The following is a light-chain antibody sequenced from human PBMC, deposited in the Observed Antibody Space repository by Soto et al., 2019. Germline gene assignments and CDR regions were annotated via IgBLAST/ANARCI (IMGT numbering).Light chain of an antibody. Sequence: DIQMTQSPSTLSASVGDRVTITCRASQNINRRLAWYQQKPGKAPNLLIYDASSLESGVPARFSGGGSGTEFTLTISSLQPDDFATYYCQQYNSFPGLTFGGGTKVDI. CDR2: DAS. CDR3: QQYNSFPGLT. J-gene: IGKJ4*01. V-gene: IGKV1-5*01. CDR1: QNINRR.